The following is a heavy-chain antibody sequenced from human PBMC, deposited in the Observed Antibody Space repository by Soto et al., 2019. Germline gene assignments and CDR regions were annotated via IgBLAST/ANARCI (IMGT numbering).Heavy chain of an antibody. CDR1: GDSINHYY. V-gene: IGHV4-59*08. CDR3: ARGRCRGGSCYGGKGLDP. CDR2: VPYTGGT. Sequence: QVQLQESDPGLVKPSETLSLTCTVSGDSINHYYWNWVRQAPGKVLEWIGYVPYTGGTNYNPSLKSRVTISKDTSKNQFSLRLTSVTAADKALYYSARGRCRGGSCYGGKGLDPWGHGILVTVSS. J-gene: IGHJ5*02. D-gene: IGHD2-15*01.